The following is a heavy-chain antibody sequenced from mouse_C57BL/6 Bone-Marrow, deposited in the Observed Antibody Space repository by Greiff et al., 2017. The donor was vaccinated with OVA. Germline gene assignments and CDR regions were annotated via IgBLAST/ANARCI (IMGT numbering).Heavy chain of an antibody. Sequence: QVQLQQSGPELVKPGASVKLSCKASGYTFTSYDINWVKQRPGQGLEWIGWIYPRDGSTKYNEKFKGKATLTVDTSSSTAYMELHSLTSEDSAVYFGARSEHYGSNHWYFDVWGTGTTVTVSS. J-gene: IGHJ1*03. CDR2: IYPRDGST. D-gene: IGHD1-1*01. CDR1: GYTFTSYD. V-gene: IGHV1-85*01. CDR3: ARSEHYGSNHWYFDV.